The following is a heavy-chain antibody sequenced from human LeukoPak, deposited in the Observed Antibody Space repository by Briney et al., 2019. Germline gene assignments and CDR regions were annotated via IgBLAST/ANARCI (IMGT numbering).Heavy chain of an antibody. J-gene: IGHJ4*02. CDR3: ARRAGAYSHPYDY. CDR2: IYSDNT. V-gene: IGHV3-53*01. Sequence: GGSLRLSCTVSGFTFSSNSMSWVRQAPGKGLEWVSFIYSDNTHYSYSEKGRVTISIDNSNNTLYLQMNSLSAEDTAVYYCARRAGAYSHPYDYWGQGTLVTVSS. CDR1: GFTFSSNS. D-gene: IGHD4/OR15-4a*01.